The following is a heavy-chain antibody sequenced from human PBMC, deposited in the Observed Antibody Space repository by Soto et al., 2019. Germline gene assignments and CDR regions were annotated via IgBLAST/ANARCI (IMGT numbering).Heavy chain of an antibody. CDR2: IYYSGST. CDR1: GGSISSSSYY. CDR3: ASWERPYYYYYMDV. V-gene: IGHV4-39*01. J-gene: IGHJ6*03. D-gene: IGHD1-26*01. Sequence: SETLSLTCTVSGGSISSSSYYWGWIRQPPGKRLEWIGSIYYSGSTYYNPSLKSRVTISVDTSKNQFSLKLSSVTAADTAVYYCASWERPYYYYYMDVWGKGTTVTVSS.